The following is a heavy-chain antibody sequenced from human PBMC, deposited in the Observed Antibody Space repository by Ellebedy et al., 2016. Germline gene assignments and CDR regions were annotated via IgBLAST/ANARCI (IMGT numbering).Heavy chain of an antibody. CDR2: IYTSGST. J-gene: IGHJ3*01. D-gene: IGHD5-24*01. Sequence: SETLSLTXTVSGYSISSGYYWGWIRQPPGKGLEWIGRIYTSGSTNYNPSLKSRVSMSADTTKNQFSLKLSSVTAADTAVYYCARDWTSGGHNPDAFDVWGQGTMVTVSS. CDR3: ARDWTSGGHNPDAFDV. V-gene: IGHV4-38-2*02. CDR1: GYSISSGYY.